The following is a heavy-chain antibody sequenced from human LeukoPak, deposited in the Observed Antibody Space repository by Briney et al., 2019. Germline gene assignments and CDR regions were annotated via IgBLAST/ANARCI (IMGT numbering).Heavy chain of an antibody. CDR3: ARKSQDHYYFHY. D-gene: IGHD1-14*01. CDR1: GGSINSGYYY. Sequence: SQTLSLTCTVSGGSINSGYYYWGWIPQPPGKGLEWIGYIYYSGSTYYNPSLKSRVTISIDTSRTQFSLRLSSVTAADTAVYYCARKSQDHYYFHYWGQGTLVTVSS. CDR2: IYYSGST. J-gene: IGHJ4*02. V-gene: IGHV4-30-4*01.